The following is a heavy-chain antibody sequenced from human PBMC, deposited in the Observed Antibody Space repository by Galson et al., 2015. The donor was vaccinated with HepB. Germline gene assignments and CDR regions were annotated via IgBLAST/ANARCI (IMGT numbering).Heavy chain of an antibody. Sequence: SLRLSCAASGFFVSNYYMNWVRQAPGTGLEWVSSIDTRGVVRYVDSVKGRFTISRDSSKNTLDLQINKLRAEDTAAYFCARDRGYFELWGPGTLVTVSP. CDR3: ARDRGYFEL. CDR2: IDTRGVV. V-gene: IGHV3-66*01. J-gene: IGHJ2*01. CDR1: GFFVSNYY.